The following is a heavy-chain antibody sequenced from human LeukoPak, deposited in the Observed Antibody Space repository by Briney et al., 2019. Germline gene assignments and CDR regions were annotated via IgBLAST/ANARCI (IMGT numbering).Heavy chain of an antibody. CDR3: AALMVRGRLTLQLEYFQH. J-gene: IGHJ1*01. CDR2: IYYSGRT. V-gene: IGHV4-39*07. Sequence: SENLSLTCTVSGGSISSTSSYYWGWIRQPPGKGLEWIGSIYYSGRTNYNPSLKSRVTISVDTSKNQFSLKLSSVTAADTAVYYCAALMVRGRLTLQLEYFQHWGQGTLVTVSS. CDR1: GGSISSTSSYY. D-gene: IGHD3-10*01.